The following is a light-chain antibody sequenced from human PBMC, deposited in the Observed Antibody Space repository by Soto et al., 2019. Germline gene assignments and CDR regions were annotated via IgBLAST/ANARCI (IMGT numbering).Light chain of an antibody. CDR2: DTS. CDR3: PQYGRWT. CDR1: PSINNKY. Sequence: DSVLTQSPGTLSVSPGKRATLSCRASPSINNKYVAWYQQKPGQPPSLLIHDTSSRATGIPDRCSGSGSGTDFPLTISRLEPEDSAIYYGPQYGRWTFGQGTKVEIK. J-gene: IGKJ1*01. V-gene: IGKV3-20*01.